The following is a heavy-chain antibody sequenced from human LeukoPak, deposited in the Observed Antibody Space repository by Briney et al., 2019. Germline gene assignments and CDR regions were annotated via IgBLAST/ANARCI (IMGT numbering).Heavy chain of an antibody. J-gene: IGHJ4*02. D-gene: IGHD3-10*01. CDR1: GFTFSSYE. CDR3: ARARHYYGSGLDY. Sequence: PGGSLRLSCAASGFTFSSYEMNWVRQAPGKGLEWVSHISSSGSTIYYADSLKGRFTISRDNAKNSLYLQMNSLRAEDTAVYYCARARHYYGSGLDYWGQGTLVTVSS. CDR2: ISSSGSTI. V-gene: IGHV3-48*03.